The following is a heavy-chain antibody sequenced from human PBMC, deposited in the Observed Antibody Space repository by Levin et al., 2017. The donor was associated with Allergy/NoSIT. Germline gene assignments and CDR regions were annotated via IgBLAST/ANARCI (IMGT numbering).Heavy chain of an antibody. CDR3: ARVLGSSSMAYYYGMDV. J-gene: IGHJ6*02. CDR1: GFTFSHYT. CDR2: TSPADALI. Sequence: GGSLRLSCTASGFTFSHYTMNWVRQAPGKGLEWVASTSPADALIHYADSVKGRFTISRDNAKNSLYLQMNNLRAEDTAVYFCARVLGSSSMAYYYGMDVWGQGTAVTVSS. D-gene: IGHD6-6*01. V-gene: IGHV3-21*06.